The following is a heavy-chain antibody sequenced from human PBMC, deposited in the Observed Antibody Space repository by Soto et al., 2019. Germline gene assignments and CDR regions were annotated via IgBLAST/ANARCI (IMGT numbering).Heavy chain of an antibody. CDR1: GFTFSSYA. CDR2: ISGSGGST. V-gene: IGHV3-23*01. D-gene: IGHD3-3*01. J-gene: IGHJ4*02. CDR3: AKDREYDFWSGYPYFDY. Sequence: EVQLLESGGGLVQPGGSLRLSCAASGFTFSSYAMSWVRQAPGKGLEWVSAISGSGGSTYYADSVKGRFTISRDNSKNTLYLQMNSLRAEDTAVYYCAKDREYDFWSGYPYFDYWGQGTLVTVSS.